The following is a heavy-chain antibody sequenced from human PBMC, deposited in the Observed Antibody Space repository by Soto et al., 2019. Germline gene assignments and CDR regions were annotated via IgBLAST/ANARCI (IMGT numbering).Heavy chain of an antibody. V-gene: IGHV3-33*01. CDR3: ARDGLYDSSGYYYVDY. CDR1: GFTFSSYG. Sequence: GGSLRLSCAASGFTFSSYGMHWVRQAPGKGLEWVAVIWYDGSNKYYADSVKGQFTISRDNSKNTLYLQMNSLRAEDTAVYYCARDGLYDSSGYYYVDYWGQGTLVTVSS. D-gene: IGHD3-22*01. J-gene: IGHJ4*02. CDR2: IWYDGSNK.